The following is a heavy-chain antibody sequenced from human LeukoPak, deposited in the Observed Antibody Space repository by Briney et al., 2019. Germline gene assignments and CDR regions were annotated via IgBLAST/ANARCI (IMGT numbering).Heavy chain of an antibody. CDR2: INPNGGDP. D-gene: IGHD2-8*01. CDR3: ARSARHCNNGVCFTDYYIDL. CDR1: GYTFTGYY. Sequence: ASVKVSCKASGYTFTGYYMHWVRQAPGQGLEWMGRINPNGGDPNYPQKFQGRVTMTRDTSISTAYMEMSSPTSDDTAVYYCARSARHCNNGVCFTDYYIDLWGKGTTVIVSS. J-gene: IGHJ6*03. V-gene: IGHV1-2*06.